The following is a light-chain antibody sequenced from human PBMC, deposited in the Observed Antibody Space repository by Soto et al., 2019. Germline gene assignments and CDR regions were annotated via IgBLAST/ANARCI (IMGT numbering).Light chain of an antibody. CDR1: SSNIGAGYP. Sequence: QSVLTQPPSVSGAPGQRVTVSCIGNSSNIGAGYPVHWYQQLPGTAPKLLIYGNTNRPSGVPDRFSGSKSATSASLAITGLQAEDEADYYCQSYDSSLSGWVFGGGPKLTVL. CDR2: GNT. J-gene: IGLJ3*02. V-gene: IGLV1-40*01. CDR3: QSYDSSLSGWV.